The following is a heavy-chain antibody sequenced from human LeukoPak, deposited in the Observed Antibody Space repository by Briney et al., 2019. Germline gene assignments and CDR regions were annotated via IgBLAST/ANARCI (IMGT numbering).Heavy chain of an antibody. Sequence: GGSLRLSCAASGFTFRDYYMSWIRQAPGKGLEWISYISSSAGTVHYVDSVKGRFTISRDNAKNSLYLQMDSLRVEDTAVYYCATSVTRRRLDWFIDLWGRGTLVSVSS. V-gene: IGHV3-11*04. CDR1: GFTFRDYY. CDR3: ATSVTRRRLDWFIDL. CDR2: ISSSAGTV. D-gene: IGHD4-17*01. J-gene: IGHJ2*01.